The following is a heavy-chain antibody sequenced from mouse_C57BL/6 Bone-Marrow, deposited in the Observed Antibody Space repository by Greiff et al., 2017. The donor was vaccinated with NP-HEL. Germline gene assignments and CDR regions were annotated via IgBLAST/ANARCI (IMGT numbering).Heavy chain of an antibody. Sequence: QVQLQQSGAELARPGASVKLSCKASGYTFTSYGISWVKQRTGQGLEWIGEIYPRSGNTYYNEKFKGKATLTANKSSSTAYMELRSLTSEDSAVYFCARFEIYYGKGWFAYWGQGTLVTVSA. CDR3: ARFEIYYGKGWFAY. CDR1: GYTFTSYG. V-gene: IGHV1-81*01. J-gene: IGHJ3*01. D-gene: IGHD2-1*01. CDR2: IYPRSGNT.